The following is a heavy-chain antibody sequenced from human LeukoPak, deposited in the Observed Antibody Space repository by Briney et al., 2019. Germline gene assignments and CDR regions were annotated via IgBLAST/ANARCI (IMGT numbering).Heavy chain of an antibody. CDR3: AREPIWFGEPGGYFDY. CDR1: GFTFDDYA. V-gene: IGHV3-9*01. D-gene: IGHD3-10*01. J-gene: IGHJ4*02. CDR2: ISWNSGSI. Sequence: PGRSLRLSCAASGFTFDDYAMHWVRQAPGKGLEWVSGISWNSGSIGYADSVKGRFTISRDNAKNSLYLQMNSLRAEDTAVYYCAREPIWFGEPGGYFDYWGQGTLVTVSS.